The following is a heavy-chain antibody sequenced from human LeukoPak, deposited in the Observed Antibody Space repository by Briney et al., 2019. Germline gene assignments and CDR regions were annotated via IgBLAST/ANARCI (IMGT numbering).Heavy chain of an antibody. CDR3: ARSSMFYYGNRDI. Sequence: ASVKVSCKASGYTFTGYYMHWVRQAPGQGLEWMGIINPSGGSTNYAQNFQGRVTMTRDTSTSTVYMEVSSLRSEDTAVYYCARSSMFYYGNRDIWGQGTMVTVSS. CDR2: INPSGGST. J-gene: IGHJ3*02. V-gene: IGHV1-46*01. CDR1: GYTFTGYY. D-gene: IGHD3-10*01.